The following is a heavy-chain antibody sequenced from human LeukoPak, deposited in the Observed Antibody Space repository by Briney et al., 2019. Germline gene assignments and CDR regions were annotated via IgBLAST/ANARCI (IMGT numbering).Heavy chain of an antibody. D-gene: IGHD3-16*02. CDR2: TYYRSKWHT. Sequence: SQTLSLTCAISGDSVSSNIAAWHWIRQSPSRGLEWLTRTYYRSKWHTDYAVSVKGRITINADTSNNQFSLQLDSVTPEDTAVYYCAREPFMITFGGVIDKHWGQGTLVTVSS. CDR3: AREPFMITFGGVIDKH. J-gene: IGHJ4*02. V-gene: IGHV6-1*01. CDR1: GDSVSSNIAA.